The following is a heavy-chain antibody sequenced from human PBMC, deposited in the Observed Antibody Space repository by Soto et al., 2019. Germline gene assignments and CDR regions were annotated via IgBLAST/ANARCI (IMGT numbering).Heavy chain of an antibody. D-gene: IGHD3-3*01. V-gene: IGHV4-30-4*01. J-gene: IGHJ5*02. CDR2: IYYSGST. CDR1: GGSISSGDYY. Sequence: SETLSLTCTVSGGSISSGDYYWSWIRQPPGKGLEWIGYIYYSGSTYYNPSLKSRVTISVDTSKNQFSLKLSSVTAADTAVYYCARDSSRDFWSAPAAQFDPWGQGTLVTVSS. CDR3: ARDSSRDFWSAPAAQFDP.